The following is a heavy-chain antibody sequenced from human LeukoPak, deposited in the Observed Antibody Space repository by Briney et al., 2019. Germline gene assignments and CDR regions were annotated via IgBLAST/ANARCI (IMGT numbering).Heavy chain of an antibody. CDR3: ARAASTHSENAY. Sequence: ASVKVSCKASGYTFTSYGISWLRQAPGQGLEWMGWISAYNGNTNYAQKLQGRVTMATDTSTSTAYMELRSLRSDDTAVYYCARAASTHSENAYWGQGTLVTVSS. J-gene: IGHJ4*02. V-gene: IGHV1-18*01. CDR1: GYTFTSYG. D-gene: IGHD1-26*01. CDR2: ISAYNGNT.